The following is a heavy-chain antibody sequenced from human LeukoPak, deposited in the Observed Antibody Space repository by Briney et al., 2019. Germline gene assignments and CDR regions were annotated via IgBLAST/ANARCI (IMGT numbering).Heavy chain of an antibody. D-gene: IGHD6-13*01. J-gene: IGHJ4*02. Sequence: GGSLRLSCAASGFTFSSYSMTWVRQAPGKGLEWVSSISNTGSYIYYADSVKGRFTISRDNAKNSLHLQMNSLRAEDTAVYYCAREGIAAAGIGDYWGQGTLVTVSS. CDR1: GFTFSSYS. CDR2: ISNTGSYI. V-gene: IGHV3-21*01. CDR3: AREGIAAAGIGDY.